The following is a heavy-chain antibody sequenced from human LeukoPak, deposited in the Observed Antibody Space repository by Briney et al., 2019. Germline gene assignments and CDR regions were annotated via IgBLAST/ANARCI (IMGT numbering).Heavy chain of an antibody. CDR1: GFTFGTYA. CDR3: AKVPRIASPGPFDN. V-gene: IGHV3-30*18. CDR2: ISYDGSDI. Sequence: PGGSLRLSCAASGFTFGTYAIHWVRQAPGKGLEWVTVISYDGSDIYYADSVKGRFTTSRDNSKNTVFLQVNSLRSEDTAVYYCAKVPRIASPGPFDNWGQGTLVTVSS. J-gene: IGHJ4*02. D-gene: IGHD6-13*01.